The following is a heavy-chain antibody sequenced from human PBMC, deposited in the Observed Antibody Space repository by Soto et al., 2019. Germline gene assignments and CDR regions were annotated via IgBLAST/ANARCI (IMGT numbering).Heavy chain of an antibody. Sequence: QVQLVQSGAEVKKPGASVKVSCKASGYTFTSYAMHWVRQAPGQRLEWMGWINAGNGNTKYSQKFQGRVTITRDTSASTAYMELSSLRSEDTAVYYCARDSRRYCSGGSCYYYGMDVWGQGTMVTVSS. CDR1: GYTFTSYA. J-gene: IGHJ6*02. CDR3: ARDSRRYCSGGSCYYYGMDV. V-gene: IGHV1-3*01. D-gene: IGHD2-15*01. CDR2: INAGNGNT.